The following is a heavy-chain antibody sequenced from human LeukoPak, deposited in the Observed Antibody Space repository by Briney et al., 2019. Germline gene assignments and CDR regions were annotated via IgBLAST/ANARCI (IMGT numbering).Heavy chain of an antibody. D-gene: IGHD3-10*01. V-gene: IGHV3-30*18. Sequence: PGGSLRLSCAASGFTYSSYGMHWVRQAPGKGLEWVAVISYDGSNKYYADSVKGRFTISRDNSKNTLYLQMNSLRAEDTAVYYCAKDLPSGSIDYWGQGTLVTVPS. CDR1: GFTYSSYG. J-gene: IGHJ4*02. CDR2: ISYDGSNK. CDR3: AKDLPSGSIDY.